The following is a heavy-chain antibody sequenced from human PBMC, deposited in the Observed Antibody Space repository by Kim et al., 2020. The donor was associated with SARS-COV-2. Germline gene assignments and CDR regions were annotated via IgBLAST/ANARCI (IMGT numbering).Heavy chain of an antibody. CDR3: ARHFRGTSIRFFGLHQFAY. J-gene: IGHJ4*02. V-gene: IGHV4-39*01. CDR1: GGSISSSANY. Sequence: SETLSLTCTVSGGSISSSANYWGWLRQPPGKGREWIRCAYYTGSTYYNSSLKRRVTISVDTSKNQFSLKRSSGTAADTVVYYCARHFRGTSIRFFGLHQFAYWGQGPLVPVSS. CDR2: AYYTGST. D-gene: IGHD3-3*01.